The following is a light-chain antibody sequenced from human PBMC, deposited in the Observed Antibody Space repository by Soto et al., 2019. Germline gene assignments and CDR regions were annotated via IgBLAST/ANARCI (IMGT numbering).Light chain of an antibody. Sequence: DIQMTHSPSSVSASVGDRVTITCRASQHISSWLAWYQQKPGKAPKLLIYAASNLQNGVPSRFSGSGSGTDFTLTISSLQPEDFATYYCQQANSFPITFGQGTRLEIK. V-gene: IGKV1-12*01. CDR1: QHISSW. CDR2: AAS. J-gene: IGKJ5*01. CDR3: QQANSFPIT.